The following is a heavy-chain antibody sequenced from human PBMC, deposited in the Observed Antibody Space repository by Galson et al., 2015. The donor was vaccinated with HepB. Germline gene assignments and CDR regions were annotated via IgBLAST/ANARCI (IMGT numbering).Heavy chain of an antibody. Sequence: SVKVSCKASGGTFSSYAISWVRQAPGQGLGWMGGIIPIFGTANYAQKFQGRVTITADESTSTAYMELSSLRSEDTAVYYCARDAGYSYGLDYWGQGTLVTVSS. CDR3: ARDAGYSYGLDY. D-gene: IGHD5-18*01. V-gene: IGHV1-69*13. CDR2: IIPIFGTA. CDR1: GGTFSSYA. J-gene: IGHJ4*02.